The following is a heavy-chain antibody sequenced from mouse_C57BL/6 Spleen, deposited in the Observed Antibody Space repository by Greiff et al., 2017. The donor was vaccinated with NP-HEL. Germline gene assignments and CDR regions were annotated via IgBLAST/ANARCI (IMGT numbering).Heavy chain of an antibody. V-gene: IGHV1-59*01. D-gene: IGHD3-3*01. CDR3: ALGGLGLDD. J-gene: IGHJ4*01. CDR2: IDPSDSYT. Sequence: QVQLQQPGAELVRPGTSVKLSCKASGYTFTSYWMHWVKQRPGQGLEWIGVIDPSDSYTNYNQKFKGKATLTVDTSSSTAYMQLSSLTSEDSAVYYCALGGLGLDDWGQGTSVTVSS. CDR1: GYTFTSYW.